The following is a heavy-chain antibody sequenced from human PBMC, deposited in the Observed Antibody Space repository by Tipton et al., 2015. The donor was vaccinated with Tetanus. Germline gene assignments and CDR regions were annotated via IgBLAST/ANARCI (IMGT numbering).Heavy chain of an antibody. CDR2: MNSNTGDT. CDR3: VARGDLGFDY. V-gene: IGHV1-2*06. CDR1: GYTFTGYY. Sequence: QLVQSGAEVKKPGASVIVSCKASGYTFTGYYIHWVRQAPGQGLEWMGRMNSNTGDTYSAQNFQGRVTMTRETSISTAYMELSRLTPDDTAMYYCVARGDLGFDYWGQGTQVTVSS. D-gene: IGHD3-16*01. J-gene: IGHJ4*02.